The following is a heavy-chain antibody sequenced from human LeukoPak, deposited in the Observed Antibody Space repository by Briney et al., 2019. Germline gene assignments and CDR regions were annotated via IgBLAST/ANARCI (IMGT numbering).Heavy chain of an antibody. D-gene: IGHD6-13*01. CDR2: IYYSGST. V-gene: IGHV4-61*05. CDR3: ARSPGYSSSWGFDY. CDR1: GGSISSSSYY. Sequence: SETLSLTCTVSGGSISSSSYYWSWIRQPPGKGLEWIGYIYYSGSTNYNPSLKSRVTISVDTSKNQFSLKLSSVTAADTAVYYCARSPGYSSSWGFDYWGQGTLVTVSS. J-gene: IGHJ4*02.